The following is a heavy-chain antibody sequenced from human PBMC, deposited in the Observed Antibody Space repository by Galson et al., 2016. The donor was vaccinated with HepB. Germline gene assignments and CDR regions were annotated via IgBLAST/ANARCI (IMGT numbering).Heavy chain of an antibody. J-gene: IGHJ5*02. Sequence: SETLSLTCAVSGASISSSNWWSWVRQPPGKELEWIGEIYHSGTTNCNPSLKSRLTLSVDKSKNQFSLKLSSVTAADTAVYYCARDRHGSGTYLTWFDAWGQGILVTVSS. D-gene: IGHD3-10*01. V-gene: IGHV4-4*02. CDR2: IYHSGTT. CDR1: GASISSSNW. CDR3: ARDRHGSGTYLTWFDA.